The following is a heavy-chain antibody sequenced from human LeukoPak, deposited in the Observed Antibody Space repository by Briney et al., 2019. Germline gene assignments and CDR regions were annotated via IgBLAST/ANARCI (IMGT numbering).Heavy chain of an antibody. CDR1: GFTFSSYS. V-gene: IGHV3-21*01. D-gene: IGHD2-15*01. J-gene: IGHJ6*02. CDR2: ISGSSSYI. Sequence: GGSLRLSCAASGFTFSSYSMNWVRQAPGKGLEWVSSISGSSSYIYYADSVKGRFTISRDNAKNSLYLQMNSLRAEDTAVYYCARDNVALYYYYGMDVWGQGTTVTVSS. CDR3: ARDNVALYYYYGMDV.